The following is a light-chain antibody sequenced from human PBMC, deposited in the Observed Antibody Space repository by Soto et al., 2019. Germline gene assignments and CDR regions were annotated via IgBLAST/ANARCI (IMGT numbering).Light chain of an antibody. J-gene: IGLJ1*01. CDR2: EVG. CDR1: SSDVGGYNY. CDR3: ISYTSSGTPGV. Sequence: QSVLTQPASVSGSPGQSITISCTGTSSDVGGYNYVSWYQQHPGKAPKLMIYEVGNRPSGVSNRFSGSKSGNTASLTISGLQAEDEADYYCISYTSSGTPGVFTTGTQVTL. V-gene: IGLV2-14*01.